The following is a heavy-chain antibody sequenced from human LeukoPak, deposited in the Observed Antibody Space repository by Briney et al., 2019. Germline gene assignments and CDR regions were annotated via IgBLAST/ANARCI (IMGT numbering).Heavy chain of an antibody. D-gene: IGHD6-25*01. Sequence: SETLPLTCAVYGGSFSGYYWSWMRQPPGKGLEWIGEINHSGSTNYNPSLKSRVTISVDTSKNQFSLKLSSVTAADTAVYYCARGLRQGLQGLFDYWGQGTLVTVSS. V-gene: IGHV4-34*01. J-gene: IGHJ4*02. CDR2: INHSGST. CDR1: GGSFSGYY. CDR3: ARGLRQGLQGLFDY.